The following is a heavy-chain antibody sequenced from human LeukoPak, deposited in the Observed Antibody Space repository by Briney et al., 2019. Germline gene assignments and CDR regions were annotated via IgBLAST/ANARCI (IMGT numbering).Heavy chain of an antibody. Sequence: ASVEVSCKASGYTFTGYYMHWVRQAPGQGLERMGWINPNSGGTNYAQKFQGRVTMTRDTSISTAYMELSRLRSDDTAVYYCARVLTPYCGGDCYSFDYWGQGTLVTVSS. CDR2: INPNSGGT. CDR3: ARVLTPYCGGDCYSFDY. V-gene: IGHV1-2*02. D-gene: IGHD2-21*02. J-gene: IGHJ4*02. CDR1: GYTFTGYY.